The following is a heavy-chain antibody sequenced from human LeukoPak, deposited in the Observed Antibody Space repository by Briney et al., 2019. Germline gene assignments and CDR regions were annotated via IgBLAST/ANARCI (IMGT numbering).Heavy chain of an antibody. Sequence: PSETLSLTCAVYGGSFSGYYWSWIRQPPGKGLEWIGEINHSGSTSYNPSLKSRVTISVDTSKNQFSLKLSSVTAADTAVYYCARVTQEPAASLGFWFDPWGQGTLVTVSS. D-gene: IGHD2-2*01. J-gene: IGHJ5*02. CDR1: GGSFSGYY. V-gene: IGHV4-34*01. CDR3: ARVTQEPAASLGFWFDP. CDR2: INHSGST.